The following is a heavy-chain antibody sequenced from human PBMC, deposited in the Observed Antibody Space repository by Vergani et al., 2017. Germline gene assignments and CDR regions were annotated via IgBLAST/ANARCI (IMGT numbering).Heavy chain of an antibody. J-gene: IGHJ4*02. CDR2: ISSSSSYI. CDR1: GFTFSSYS. Sequence: EVQLVESGGGLVKPGGSLRLSCAASGFTFSSYSMNWVRQAPGKGLEWVSSISSSSSYIYYADSVKGRFTISRDNAKNSLYLQMNSLRAEDTAVYYCARHYYILTGHFDDWGQGTLVTVSS. CDR3: ARHYYILTGHFDD. D-gene: IGHD3-9*01. V-gene: IGHV3-21*01.